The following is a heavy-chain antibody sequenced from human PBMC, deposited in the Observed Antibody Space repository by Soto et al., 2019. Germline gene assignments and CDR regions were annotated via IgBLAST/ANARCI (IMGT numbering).Heavy chain of an antibody. Sequence: ASETICLTSTVSGGYISNYYWSWIRKHPGKGLEWIGYIYYSGSTNYNPSLKSRVTISVDTSKNQFSLKLSSVTAADSAGYYCARVLGGAFDISGQGTMVSVSS. CDR1: GGYISNYY. CDR3: ARVLGGAFDI. V-gene: IGHV4-59*01. D-gene: IGHD1-26*01. CDR2: IYYSGST. J-gene: IGHJ3*02.